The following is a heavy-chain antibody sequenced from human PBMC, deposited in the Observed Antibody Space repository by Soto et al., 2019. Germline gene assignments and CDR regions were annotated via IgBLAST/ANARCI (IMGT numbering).Heavy chain of an antibody. V-gene: IGHV3-33*01. J-gene: IGHJ6*02. CDR3: ARAGITIFRRKYYYYGMDV. CDR1: GFTFSSYG. Sequence: QTGGSLRLSCAASGFTFSSYGMHWVRQAPGKGLEWVAVIWYDGSNKYYADSVKGRFTISRDNSKNTLYLQMNSLRAEDTAVYYCARAGITIFRRKYYYYGMDVWGQGTTVTVSS. CDR2: IWYDGSNK. D-gene: IGHD3-3*01.